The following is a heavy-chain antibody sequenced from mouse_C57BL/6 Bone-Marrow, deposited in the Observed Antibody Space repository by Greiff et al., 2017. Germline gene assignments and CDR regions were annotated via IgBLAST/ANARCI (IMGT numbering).Heavy chain of an antibody. D-gene: IGHD5-1*01. CDR1: GFNIKDYY. CDR3: TTREYHYFDY. J-gene: IGHJ2*01. V-gene: IGHV14-1*01. CDR2: IDPADGDT. Sequence: VQLQQSGAELVRPGASVKLSCTASGFNIKDYYMHWVKQRPEQGLEWIGRIDPADGDTDYAPKFQGKATLTADTSSNTAYMQLSSLTSEDTAVYYCTTREYHYFDYWGQGTTLTVSA.